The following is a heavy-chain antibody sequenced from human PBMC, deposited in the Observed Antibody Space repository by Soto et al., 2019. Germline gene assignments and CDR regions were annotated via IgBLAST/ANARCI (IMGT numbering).Heavy chain of an antibody. Sequence: PGESLKISCKGSGYSFTGYWITWVRQKPGKGLEWMGRIDPSDSQTYYSPSFRGHVTISVTKSITTVFLQWSSLRASDTAMYYCARQIYDSDTGPHFQYYSDSRGHGTPVTVSS. D-gene: IGHD3-22*01. V-gene: IGHV5-10-1*01. CDR3: ARQIYDSDTGPHFQYYSDS. J-gene: IGHJ4*01. CDR2: IDPSDSQT. CDR1: GYSFTGYW.